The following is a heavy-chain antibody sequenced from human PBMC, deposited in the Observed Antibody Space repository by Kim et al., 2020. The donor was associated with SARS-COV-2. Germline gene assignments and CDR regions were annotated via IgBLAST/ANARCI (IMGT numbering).Heavy chain of an antibody. V-gene: IGHV3-30*01. Sequence: YYAESVKGRFTISRDKSKNTLYLQMNSLRAEETAVYYCARSVSSWYYFDYWGQGTLVTVSS. CDR3: ARSVSSWYYFDY. D-gene: IGHD6-13*01. J-gene: IGHJ4*02.